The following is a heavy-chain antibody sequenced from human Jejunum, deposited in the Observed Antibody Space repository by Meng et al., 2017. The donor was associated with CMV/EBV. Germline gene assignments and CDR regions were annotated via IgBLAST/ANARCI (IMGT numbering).Heavy chain of an antibody. D-gene: IGHD3-16*01. CDR2: ILPILTEA. Sequence: TNYVVSWVRQAPGHGLEWMGGILPILTEANYAQSFQGRISITADKSTSTAYMELSSLSSEDTAVYYCAWIHFRPVFGVVTDALDVWGQGTKVTVSS. V-gene: IGHV1-69*10. J-gene: IGHJ3*01. CDR1: TNYV. CDR3: AWIHFRPVFGVVTDALDV.